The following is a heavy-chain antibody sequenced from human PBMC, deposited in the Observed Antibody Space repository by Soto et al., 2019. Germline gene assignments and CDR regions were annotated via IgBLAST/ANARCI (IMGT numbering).Heavy chain of an antibody. J-gene: IGHJ4*02. CDR1: RFSVTNAW. CDR3: ATDGGLAHEPVTAH. D-gene: IGHD1-20*01. Sequence: EVQLVESGGGLVKPGGSLRLSCAASRFSVTNAWMSWVRQAPGKGLEWVGHIKSKADGGTADYAAPVEGRFTISRDGSRNTLYLQMNSRKTEDTAVYYCATDGGLAHEPVTAHWGQGTLVTVSP. V-gene: IGHV3-15*01. CDR2: IKSKADGGTA.